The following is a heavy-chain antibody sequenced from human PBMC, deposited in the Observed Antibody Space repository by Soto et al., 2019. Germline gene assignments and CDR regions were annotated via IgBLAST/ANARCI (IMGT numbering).Heavy chain of an antibody. J-gene: IGHJ5*02. D-gene: IGHD5-18*01. Sequence: SETLSLTCTVSGGSISSSSYYWGWIRQPPGKGLEWIGSIYYSGSTYYNPSLKSRVTISVDTSKNQFSLRLSSVTAADTAVYYCARQVGYSYGRDQNWFDPWGHGTPITVSS. CDR2: IYYSGST. V-gene: IGHV4-39*01. CDR3: ARQVGYSYGRDQNWFDP. CDR1: GGSISSSSYY.